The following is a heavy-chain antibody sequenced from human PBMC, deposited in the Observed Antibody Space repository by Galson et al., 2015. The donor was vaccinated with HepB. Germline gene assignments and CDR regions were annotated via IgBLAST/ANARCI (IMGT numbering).Heavy chain of an antibody. V-gene: IGHV3-30*04. J-gene: IGHJ4*02. CDR2: ILFDGSSK. D-gene: IGHD5-24*01. CDR1: GFTFSSYA. Sequence: SLRLSCAASGFTFSSYAMHWVRQAPGKGLEWVAVILFDGSSKYHADSVKGRFTISRDNSMNTLFLQMSSLRPEDTAEYYCARDSSGNVEMTTGTQLPDYWGQGTLVTVSS. CDR3: ARDSSGNVEMTTGTQLPDY.